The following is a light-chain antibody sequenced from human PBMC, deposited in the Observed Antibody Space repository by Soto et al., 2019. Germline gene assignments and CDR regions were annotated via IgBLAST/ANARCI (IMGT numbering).Light chain of an antibody. CDR2: SAS. CDR3: QQANSFPLT. CDR1: QGISRW. Sequence: DIQMTQLPSSMSASVGDRATITCRASQGISRWLAWYHQKPGKAPNLLIYSASTLNSGVPSRFSGSGSGTDFTLTISSLQPEDFGTYYCQQANSFPLTFGPGTKVDMK. V-gene: IGKV1-12*01. J-gene: IGKJ3*01.